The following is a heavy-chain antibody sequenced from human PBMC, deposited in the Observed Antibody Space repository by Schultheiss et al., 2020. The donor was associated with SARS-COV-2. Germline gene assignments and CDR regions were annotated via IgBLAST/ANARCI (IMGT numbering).Heavy chain of an antibody. V-gene: IGHV3-23*01. CDR3: ARQIGTYYDY. J-gene: IGHJ4*02. CDR1: GFTFSSYD. CDR2: ISGSGGST. Sequence: GGSLRLSCAASGFTFSSYDMHWVRQATGKGLEWVSAISGSGGSTYYADSVKGRFTISRDNSKNTLYLQMNSLRAEDTAVFHCARQIGTYYDYWGQGTLVTVSS. D-gene: IGHD1-26*01.